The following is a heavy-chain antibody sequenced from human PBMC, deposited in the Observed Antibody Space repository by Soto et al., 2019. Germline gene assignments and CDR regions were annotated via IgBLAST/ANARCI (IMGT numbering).Heavy chain of an antibody. D-gene: IGHD6-19*01. CDR2: IIPILGIA. Sequence: GASVKVSCKASGGTFSSYTISWVRQAPGQGLEWMGRIIPILGIANYAQKFQGRVTITADKSTSTAYMELSSLRSEDTAVYYCARDNLSYSSGWYYWGQGTLVTVSS. CDR1: GGTFSSYT. CDR3: ARDNLSYSSGWYY. V-gene: IGHV1-69*04. J-gene: IGHJ4*02.